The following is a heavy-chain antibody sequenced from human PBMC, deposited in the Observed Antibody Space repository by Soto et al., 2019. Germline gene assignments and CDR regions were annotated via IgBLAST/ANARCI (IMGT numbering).Heavy chain of an antibody. D-gene: IGHD1-7*01. CDR3: ARPXGPLNWNSRYYYYGMDV. J-gene: IGHJ6*02. CDR1: GYSFTIYW. V-gene: IGHV5-10-1*01. CDR2: IDPSDSYT. Sequence: PGESLKISCKGSGYSFTIYWISWVRQMPGKGLEWMGRIDPSDSYTNYSPSFQGHVTISADKSISTAYLQWSSLKASDTAMYYCARPXGPLNWNSRYYYYGMDVWGQGTTVTVSS.